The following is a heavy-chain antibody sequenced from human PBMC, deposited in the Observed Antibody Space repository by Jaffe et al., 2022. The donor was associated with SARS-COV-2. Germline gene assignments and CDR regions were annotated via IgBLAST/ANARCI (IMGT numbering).Heavy chain of an antibody. Sequence: EVVLVESGGGLVQPGGSLRLSCAASGITFSSYAMNWVRQAPGKGLQWVSSFSSSDDSTYYADSVKGRFTISRDNSKNTLYLQMNSLRAEDTAVYFCAKGRHSDSWAYFDYWGQGTLVTVSS. CDR1: GITFSSYA. J-gene: IGHJ4*02. D-gene: IGHD2-15*01. CDR3: AKGRHSDSWAYFDY. V-gene: IGHV3-23*04. CDR2: FSSSDDST.